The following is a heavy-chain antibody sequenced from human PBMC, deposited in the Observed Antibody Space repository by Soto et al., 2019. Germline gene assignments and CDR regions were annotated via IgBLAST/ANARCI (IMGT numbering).Heavy chain of an antibody. V-gene: IGHV2-5*02. Sequence: SGPTLVNLTQTLTLTCSFSGFSITTSGVGVAWVRQPPGKALEWLAFTYWDDAHRYNPSLRTSLTTAKDASRNQVVLTMTNMDPADTATYYRAHRVTLMSTWNYGAFDFWGQGALVTVSS. J-gene: IGHJ3*01. CDR3: AHRVTLMSTWNYGAFDF. CDR1: GFSITTSGVG. D-gene: IGHD1-7*01. CDR2: TYWDDAH.